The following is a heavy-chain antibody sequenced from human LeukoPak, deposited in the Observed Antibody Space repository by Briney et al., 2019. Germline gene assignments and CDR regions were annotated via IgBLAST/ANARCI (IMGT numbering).Heavy chain of an antibody. D-gene: IGHD1-26*01. Sequence: SVKVSCKTSGGTFTSYAITWVRQAPGQGLEWMGKIIPISGTTNYAQKFQGRVTFTADESTSTAYMELSSLRSEDTALYYCARKLRLGGNWFDPWGQGTMVTVSS. CDR3: ARKLRLGGNWFDP. J-gene: IGHJ5*02. CDR2: IIPISGTT. V-gene: IGHV1-69*15. CDR1: GGTFTSYA.